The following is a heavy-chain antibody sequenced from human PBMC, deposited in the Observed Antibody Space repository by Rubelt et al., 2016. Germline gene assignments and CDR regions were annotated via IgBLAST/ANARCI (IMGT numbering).Heavy chain of an antibody. Sequence: QVQLQQWGAGLLKPSETLSLTCAVYGGSFSGYYWSWIRQPPGQGLEWIGEINHSGSTNYNPSLTRRVTIYVDPSKNQFSLKLSSVTAAATAVYYCARGLARAAAAPRRLWFDPWGQGTLVTVSS. CDR3: ARGLARAAAAPRRLWFDP. CDR2: INHSGST. J-gene: IGHJ5*02. D-gene: IGHD6-13*01. V-gene: IGHV4-34*01. CDR1: GGSFSGYY.